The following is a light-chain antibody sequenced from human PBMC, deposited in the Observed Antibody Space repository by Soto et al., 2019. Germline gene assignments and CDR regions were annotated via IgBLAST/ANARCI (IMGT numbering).Light chain of an antibody. J-gene: IGKJ2*01. V-gene: IGKV3-20*01. Sequence: DIVLTQSPGTLSLSPGEKATFSCTASQSVNNNYLAWYQQKPGQTPRLLVSSSSTRATGFPDRFSGRGSGMDFTLTISRLELEDFAGYYCQHYHSSFPLYTFGQGNKLQIK. CDR3: QHYHSSFPLYT. CDR2: SSS. CDR1: QSVNNNY.